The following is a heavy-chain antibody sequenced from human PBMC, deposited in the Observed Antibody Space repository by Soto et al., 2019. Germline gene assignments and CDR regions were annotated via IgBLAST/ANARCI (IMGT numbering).Heavy chain of an antibody. J-gene: IGHJ2*01. CDR1: GFTFSSYA. CDR2: ISGSGGST. Sequence: GGSLRLSCAASGFTFSSYAMSWVRQAPGKGLEWVSAISGSGGSTYYADSVKGRFTTSRDNSKNTLYLQMNSLRAEDTAVYYCARVRGYSGYDSSYFDLWGRGTLVTVSS. CDR3: ARVRGYSGYDSSYFDL. V-gene: IGHV3-23*01. D-gene: IGHD5-12*01.